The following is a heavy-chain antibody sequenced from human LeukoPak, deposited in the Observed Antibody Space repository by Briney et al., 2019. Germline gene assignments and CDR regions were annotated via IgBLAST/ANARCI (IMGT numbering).Heavy chain of an antibody. V-gene: IGHV1-18*01. CDR2: TSTFDGP. CDR1: GYTFTTFG. D-gene: IGHD6-13*01. Sequence: ASVKVSCKSSGYTFTTFGISWVRQAPGQGLEWMGWTSTFDGPNYAQKFQGRVTMTTDTSTSTVYMELRSLSPDDTAVYYCARDPTASAGSDAWFDSWGQGTLVTVSS. CDR3: ARDPTASAGSDAWFDS. J-gene: IGHJ5*01.